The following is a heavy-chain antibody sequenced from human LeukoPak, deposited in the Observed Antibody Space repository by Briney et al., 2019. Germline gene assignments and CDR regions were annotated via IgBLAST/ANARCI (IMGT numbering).Heavy chain of an antibody. CDR1: GFTFSSYA. CDR2: VSGSGGST. CDR3: AKDLDIVATITGN. V-gene: IGHV3-23*01. J-gene: IGHJ4*02. Sequence: GGSLRLSCAASGFTFSSYAMSWVRQAPGKGLEWVSGVSGSGGSTYYADSVKGRFSISRDNSKNTLYLQMNSLRAEDTAVYYCAKDLDIVATITGNWGQGTLVTVSS. D-gene: IGHD5-12*01.